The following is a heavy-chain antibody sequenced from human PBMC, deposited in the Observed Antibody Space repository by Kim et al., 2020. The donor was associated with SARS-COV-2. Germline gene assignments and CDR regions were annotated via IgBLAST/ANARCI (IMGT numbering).Heavy chain of an antibody. D-gene: IGHD5-18*01. Sequence: ASVKVSCKASGYTFTSYYMHWVRQAPGQGLEWMGIINPSGGSTSYAQKFQGRVTMTRDTSTSTVYMELSSLRSEDTAVYYCAREQKARIQLWLREYYYYYGMDVWGQGTTVTVSS. J-gene: IGHJ6*02. CDR1: GYTFTSYY. CDR2: INPSGGST. V-gene: IGHV1-46*01. CDR3: AREQKARIQLWLREYYYYYGMDV.